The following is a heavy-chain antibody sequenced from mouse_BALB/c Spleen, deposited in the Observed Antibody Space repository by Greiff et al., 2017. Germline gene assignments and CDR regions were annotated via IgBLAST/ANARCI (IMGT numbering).Heavy chain of an antibody. Sequence: QVQLQQPGAELVKPGASVKLSCKASGYTFTSYYMYWVKQRPGQGLEWIGGINPSNGGTNFNEKFKSKATLTVDKSSSTAYMQLSSLTSEDSAVYYCTYYYYGSSYAMDYWGQGTSVTVSS. D-gene: IGHD1-1*01. J-gene: IGHJ4*01. CDR2: INPSNGGT. CDR3: TYYYYGSSYAMDY. CDR1: GYTFTSYY. V-gene: IGHV1S16*01.